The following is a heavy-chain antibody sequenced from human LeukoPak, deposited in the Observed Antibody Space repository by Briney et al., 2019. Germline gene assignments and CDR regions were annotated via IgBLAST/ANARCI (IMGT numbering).Heavy chain of an antibody. CDR2: ISAYNGNT. J-gene: IGHJ3*02. Sequence: GASVKVSCKASGYTFTSYGISWVRQAPGQGLEWMGWISAYNGNTNYAQKLQGRVTMTTDTSTSTAYMELRSLRSEDTAAYYCARDDSSGIAARPHYDAFDIWGQGTMVTVSS. D-gene: IGHD6-6*01. CDR3: ARDDSSGIAARPHYDAFDI. CDR1: GYTFTSYG. V-gene: IGHV1-18*01.